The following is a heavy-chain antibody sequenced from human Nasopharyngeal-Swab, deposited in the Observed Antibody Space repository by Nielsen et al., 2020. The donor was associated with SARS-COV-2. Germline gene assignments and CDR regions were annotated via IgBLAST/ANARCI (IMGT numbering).Heavy chain of an antibody. J-gene: IGHJ4*02. V-gene: IGHV3-48*02. CDR1: GFTFSSYG. CDR3: ARDRAANWGNPLGEGFDY. CDR2: ISSSSSTI. D-gene: IGHD7-27*01. Sequence: GGSLRLSCAASGFTFSSYGMHWVRQAPGKGLEWVSYISSSSSTIYYADSVKGRFTISRDNAKNSLYPQMNSLRDEDTAVYYCARDRAANWGNPLGEGFDYWGQGTLVTVSS.